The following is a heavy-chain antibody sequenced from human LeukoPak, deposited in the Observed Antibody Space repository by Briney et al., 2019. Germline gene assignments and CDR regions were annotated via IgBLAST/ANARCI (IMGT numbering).Heavy chain of an antibody. Sequence: SETLSLTCAVYGRSFSGYYWSWIRQPPGKGLEWIGEINHSGSTNYNPSLKSRVTISVDTSKDQFSLKLSSVTAADTAVYYCARGRLLWFGELAYWGQGTLVTDSS. D-gene: IGHD3-10*01. CDR2: INHSGST. J-gene: IGHJ4*02. CDR1: GRSFSGYY. V-gene: IGHV4-34*01. CDR3: ARGRLLWFGELAY.